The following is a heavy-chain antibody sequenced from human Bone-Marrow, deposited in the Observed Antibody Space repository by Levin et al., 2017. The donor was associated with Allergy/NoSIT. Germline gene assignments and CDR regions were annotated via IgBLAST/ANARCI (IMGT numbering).Heavy chain of an antibody. CDR1: GFTFSTYW. J-gene: IGHJ1*01. D-gene: IGHD1-1*01. CDR2: IQQDGNEK. CDR3: VTAGNWNQVWMGYPHH. Sequence: GGSLRLSCAASGFTFSTYWMTWVRQAPGRGLEWVANIQQDGNEKYYVDSVKGRFTISRDNAKNSLYLQMSGLRAEDTAVYYCVTAGNWNQVWMGYPHHWDQGTLVSVSS. V-gene: IGHV3-7*04.